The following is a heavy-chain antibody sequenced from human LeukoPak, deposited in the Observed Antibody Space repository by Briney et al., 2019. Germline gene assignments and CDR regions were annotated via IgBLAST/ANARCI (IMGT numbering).Heavy chain of an antibody. Sequence: PSETLSLTCTVSGDSISSSSYCWDWIRQPPGQGLVWIGNTYNSANTHYNPSLKTRTTMSVDTCKNQFSLKLNSVTAADTGIYYCARHSRSGYIGYENAFDIWGQGTMVTV. CDR3: ARHSRSGYIGYENAFDI. V-gene: IGHV4-39*01. CDR2: TYNSANT. D-gene: IGHD5-12*01. J-gene: IGHJ3*02. CDR1: GDSISSSSYC.